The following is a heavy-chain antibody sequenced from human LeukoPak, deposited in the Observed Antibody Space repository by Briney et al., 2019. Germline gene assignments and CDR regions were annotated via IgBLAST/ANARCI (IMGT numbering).Heavy chain of an antibody. CDR2: IYYTGTR. Sequence: SETLSLTFTVSGGSISSHYWSWIRQPPGKGLEWIAYIYYTGTRNYNPSLKSPVTISVDTSKNQISLRLSSVTAADTAVYYCARQGIDAFDIWGQGTLVTVSS. V-gene: IGHV4-59*08. J-gene: IGHJ3*02. CDR1: GGSISSHY. CDR3: ARQGIDAFDI.